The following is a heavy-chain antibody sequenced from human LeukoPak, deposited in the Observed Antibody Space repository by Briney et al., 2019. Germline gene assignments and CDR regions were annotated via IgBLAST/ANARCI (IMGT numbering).Heavy chain of an antibody. Sequence: SETLSLTCAVSGGSISSSNWWSWVRQPPGKGLEWIGEIYHSGSTNYNPSLKSRVTISVDKSKNQFSLKLSSVTAADTAVYYCARDKSDYVRRGLDYWGQGTLVTVSS. CDR1: GGSISSSNW. CDR3: ARDKSDYVRRGLDY. J-gene: IGHJ4*02. D-gene: IGHD4-17*01. V-gene: IGHV4-4*02. CDR2: IYHSGST.